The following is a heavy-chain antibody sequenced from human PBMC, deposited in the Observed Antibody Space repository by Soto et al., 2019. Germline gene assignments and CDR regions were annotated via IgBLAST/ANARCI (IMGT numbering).Heavy chain of an antibody. CDR1: GFTFSNYA. CDR2: IWYGGGTT. J-gene: IGHJ4*02. D-gene: IGHD3-22*01. V-gene: IGHV3-23*01. CDR3: SNNPGYYYDSTGYHFDY. Sequence: EVQLLESGGGLVQPGGSLRLSCAASGFTFSNYAMSWVRQAPGKGLEWVSAIWYGGGTTYYADSVKGRFTISRDNSKNTLYLQMKSLRAEDTAVYYCSNNPGYYYDSTGYHFDYWGQGTLVTVSS.